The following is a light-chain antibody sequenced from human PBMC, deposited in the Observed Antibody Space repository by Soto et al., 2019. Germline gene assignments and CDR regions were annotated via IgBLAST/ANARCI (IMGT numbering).Light chain of an antibody. CDR2: EGS. Sequence: QSALTQPASVSGSPGQSITISCTGTSSDVGSYNLVSWYQQHPGKAPKLMIYEGSNRPSGVSNRFSGSKSGNTASLKISGLQAEDEADYYCCSYAGSSTPQVVFGGGSKLTVL. J-gene: IGLJ2*01. CDR3: CSYAGSSTPQVV. V-gene: IGLV2-23*01. CDR1: SSDVGSYNL.